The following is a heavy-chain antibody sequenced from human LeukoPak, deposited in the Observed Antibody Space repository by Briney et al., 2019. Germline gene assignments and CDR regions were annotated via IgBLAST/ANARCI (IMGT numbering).Heavy chain of an antibody. Sequence: NPGGSLRLSCAASGFTFSNYSMNWVRQAPGKGLEWVSSISSSSSYIYYADSVKGRFTISRGNAKNSLYLQMDSLRAEDTAVYYCATSTTTDYYDSNDYWGQGTLVTVSS. D-gene: IGHD3-22*01. J-gene: IGHJ4*02. V-gene: IGHV3-21*01. CDR2: ISSSSSYI. CDR1: GFTFSNYS. CDR3: ATSTTTDYYDSNDY.